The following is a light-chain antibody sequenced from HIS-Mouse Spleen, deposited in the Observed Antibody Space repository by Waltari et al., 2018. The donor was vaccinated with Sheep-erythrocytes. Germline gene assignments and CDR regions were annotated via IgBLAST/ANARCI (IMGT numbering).Light chain of an antibody. Sequence: SYELTQPPSVSVSPGQTARITCSGDALPKKYAYWYQQESGQAPVLVIYEASKRPSRIPERFSGSSSGTIATLTISGAQVEDEADYYCYSTDSSGNHSNWVFGGGTKLTVL. V-gene: IGLV3-10*01. CDR3: YSTDSSGNHSNWV. CDR2: EAS. CDR1: ALPKKY. J-gene: IGLJ3*02.